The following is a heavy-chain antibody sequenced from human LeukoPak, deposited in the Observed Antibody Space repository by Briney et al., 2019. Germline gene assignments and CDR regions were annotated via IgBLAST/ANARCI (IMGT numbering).Heavy chain of an antibody. J-gene: IGHJ6*02. CDR3: ARIGGGSDPYYAMDV. CDR2: IYTSGST. V-gene: IGHV4-61*02. CDR1: GGSISSGSYY. D-gene: IGHD2-15*01. Sequence: PSETLSLTCTVSGGSISSGSYYWSWIRQPAGKGLEWIGRIYTSGSTNYNPSLKSRVTISIDTSKNQFSLKLNSVNPEDSAVYYRARIGGGSDPYYAMDVWGQGTTVTVSS.